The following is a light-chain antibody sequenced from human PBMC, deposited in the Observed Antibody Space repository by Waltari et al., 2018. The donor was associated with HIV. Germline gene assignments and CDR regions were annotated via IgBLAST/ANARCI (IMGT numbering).Light chain of an antibody. CDR2: GAA. CDR3: QQRSNWPPA. J-gene: IGKJ4*01. CDR1: QTISSSD. Sequence: IVLTQSPDTLSWSPGERATLSCRASQTISSSDLAWYQQKPGQAPRLLIYGAASTATGVPDRFTGSGSGTDFTLTISRLEPEDFAVYYCQQRSNWPPAFGGGTKVEIK. V-gene: IGKV3D-20*02.